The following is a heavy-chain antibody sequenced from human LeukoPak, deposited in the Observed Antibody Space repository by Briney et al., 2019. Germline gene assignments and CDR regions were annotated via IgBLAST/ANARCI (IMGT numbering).Heavy chain of an antibody. V-gene: IGHV1-2*02. Sequence: PGGSLRLSCAASGYTFTGYYMHWVRQAPGQGLEWMGWINPNSGGTNYAQKFQGRVTMTRDTSISTAYMELSRLRSDDTAVYYCAREGGMTTVTNESRVWGQGTLVTVSS. CDR2: INPNSGGT. CDR1: GYTFTGYY. J-gene: IGHJ4*02. D-gene: IGHD4-17*01. CDR3: AREGGMTTVTNESRV.